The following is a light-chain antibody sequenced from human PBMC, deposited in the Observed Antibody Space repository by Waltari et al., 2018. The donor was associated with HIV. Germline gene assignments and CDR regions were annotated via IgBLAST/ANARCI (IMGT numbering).Light chain of an antibody. Sequence: QSALTQPRSVSGSPGQSVTISCTGTSSDVGGYSYVSWYQQHPGKAPKLMFYDVTKRPSGVPDRFSCSKSGSTASLTISGLQADDEADYYCCADAGSNTVVFGGGTELTVL. J-gene: IGLJ2*01. CDR3: CADAGSNTVV. V-gene: IGLV2-11*01. CDR2: DVT. CDR1: SSDVGGYSY.